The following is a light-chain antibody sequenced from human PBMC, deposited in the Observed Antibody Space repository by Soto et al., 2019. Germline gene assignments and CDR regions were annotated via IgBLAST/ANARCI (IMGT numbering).Light chain of an antibody. J-gene: IGKJ1*01. CDR2: DAS. V-gene: IGKV1-5*01. CDR1: QSISSW. CDR3: QQYNTFWT. Sequence: DIQMTQSPSTLSASVGERVTITCRASQSISSWLAWYQQKPGQAPKLLIYDASNLESGVPSRFRGSGSGTDFTLTISSLQPDDFATYYCQQYNTFWTFGQGTKVDI.